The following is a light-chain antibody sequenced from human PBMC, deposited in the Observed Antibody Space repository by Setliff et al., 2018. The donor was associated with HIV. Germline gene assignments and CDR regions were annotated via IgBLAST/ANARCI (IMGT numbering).Light chain of an antibody. J-gene: IGLJ1*01. V-gene: IGLV2-14*03. CDR2: DVS. Sequence: QSVLTQPASVSGSPGRSITISCTGNSSDVGGYNSVSWFQQHPGKAPKLLIYDVSDRPSGVSNRFSGSKSGNTASLTISGLQAEDEADYYCHSKRSSSTPDVFGTGTKGTV. CDR1: SSDVGGYNS. CDR3: HSKRSSSTPDV.